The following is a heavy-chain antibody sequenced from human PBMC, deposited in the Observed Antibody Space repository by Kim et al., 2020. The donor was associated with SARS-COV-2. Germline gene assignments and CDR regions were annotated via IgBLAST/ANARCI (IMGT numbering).Heavy chain of an antibody. Sequence: GGSLRLSCAASGFTFSSYSMNWVRQAPGKGLEWVSYISSSSSTIYYADSVKGRFTISRDNAKNSLYLQMNSLRDEDTAVYYCARETYYDILTGYYNYWGQGTLVTVSS. J-gene: IGHJ4*02. D-gene: IGHD3-9*01. V-gene: IGHV3-48*02. CDR1: GFTFSSYS. CDR3: ARETYYDILTGYYNY. CDR2: ISSSSSTI.